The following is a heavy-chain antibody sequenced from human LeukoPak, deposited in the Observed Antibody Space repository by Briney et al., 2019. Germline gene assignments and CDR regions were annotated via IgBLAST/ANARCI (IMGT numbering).Heavy chain of an antibody. D-gene: IGHD1-1*01. V-gene: IGHV3-49*02. Sequence: GHIRSKAYGEATESAASVKGRFTISIDYSKSIAYLQMNSLKTEDTAVYYCIRGGRDQFYDIWGQRTMVTVSS. J-gene: IGHJ3*02. CDR3: IRGGRDQFYDI. CDR2: IRSKAYGEAT.